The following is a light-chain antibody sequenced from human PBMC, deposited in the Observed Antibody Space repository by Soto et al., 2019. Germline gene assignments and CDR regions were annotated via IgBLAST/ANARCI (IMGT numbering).Light chain of an antibody. CDR3: SLYTSENTYV. Sequence: QSVLTQPPSVSGSPGQSVTISCTGTSTDFVSYNRVSWYQQPPGTAPKPIIYEASNRPSGVPDRFSGSKSGNTASLTISGLQAADEADYYCSLYTSENTYVFGTGTKVT. V-gene: IGLV2-18*01. CDR1: STDFVSYNR. CDR2: EAS. J-gene: IGLJ1*01.